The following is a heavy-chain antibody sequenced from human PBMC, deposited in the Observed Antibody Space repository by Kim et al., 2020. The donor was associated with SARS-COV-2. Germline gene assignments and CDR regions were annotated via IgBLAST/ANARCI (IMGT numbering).Heavy chain of an antibody. V-gene: IGHV4-39*02. Sequence: SETLSLTCTLSGASINDRNHFWGWIRQPPGHEMEWIGNIYYNGITYSNPSLKSRLTISVDTSKNRISLRLSSLTATDTAVFYCVRAPCPGGGCPYWYFDLWGRGTLVSVSS. CDR3: VRAPCPGGGCPYWYFDL. CDR2: IYYNGIT. J-gene: IGHJ2*01. CDR1: GASINDRNHF. D-gene: IGHD2-15*01.